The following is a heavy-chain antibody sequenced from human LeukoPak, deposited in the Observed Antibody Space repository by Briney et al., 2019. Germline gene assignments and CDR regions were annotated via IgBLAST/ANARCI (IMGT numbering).Heavy chain of an antibody. Sequence: SQTLSLTCTVSGGSISSGDYYWSWTRQPPGTGLEWIGYIYYSGSTYYNPSLKSRVTISVDTSKNQFSLKLSSVTAADTAVYYCAREPLGTVKGAFDYWGQGTLVTVSS. J-gene: IGHJ4*02. D-gene: IGHD4-17*01. CDR1: GGSISSGDYY. CDR2: IYYSGST. CDR3: AREPLGTVKGAFDY. V-gene: IGHV4-30-4*08.